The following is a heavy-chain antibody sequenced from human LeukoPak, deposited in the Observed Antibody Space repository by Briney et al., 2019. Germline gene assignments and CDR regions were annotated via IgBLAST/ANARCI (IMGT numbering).Heavy chain of an antibody. CDR3: ARDHRTSDFWSGYHTSWFDS. Sequence: ASVKVSCKASGYTFTGYYMHWVRRAPGQGLEWMGRINPNSGGTNYAQKFQGRVTMTRDTSISTAYMELSRLRPDDTAVYYCARDHRTSDFWSGYHTSWFDSWGQGTLVTVSS. CDR1: GYTFTGYY. D-gene: IGHD3-3*01. CDR2: INPNSGGT. J-gene: IGHJ5*01. V-gene: IGHV1-2*06.